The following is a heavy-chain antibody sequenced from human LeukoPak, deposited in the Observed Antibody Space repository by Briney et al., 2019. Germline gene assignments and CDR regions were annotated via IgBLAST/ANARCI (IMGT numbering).Heavy chain of an antibody. CDR1: GFTVSDNY. CDR2: IYSGSNT. V-gene: IGHV3-66*01. J-gene: IGHJ4*02. Sequence: GGSLRLSCAASGFTVSDNYMSWVRQAPGKGLEWVSVIYSGSNTYYADSVKGRFTISRDNSKNTLYLQMNSLRAEDTAVYYCAKDQGYSSSWLVFDYWGQGTLVTVSS. D-gene: IGHD6-13*01. CDR3: AKDQGYSSSWLVFDY.